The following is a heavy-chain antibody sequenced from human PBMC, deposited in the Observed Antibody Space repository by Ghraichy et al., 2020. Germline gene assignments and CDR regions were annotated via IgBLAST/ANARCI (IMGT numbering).Heavy chain of an antibody. CDR3: AKRPCRSGGCSYYLDH. V-gene: IGHV3-23*01. CDR2: ISYTGGSI. CDR1: GFSLSSYA. J-gene: IGHJ4*02. D-gene: IGHD2-15*01. Sequence: GGSLRLSCAASGFSLSSYAMSWVRQAPGKGLEWVSSISYTGGSIHYADSVKGRFTISGDNSKNTLYLQMNSLRVEDTAIYYCAKRPCRSGGCSYYLDHWGQGTLVTVSS.